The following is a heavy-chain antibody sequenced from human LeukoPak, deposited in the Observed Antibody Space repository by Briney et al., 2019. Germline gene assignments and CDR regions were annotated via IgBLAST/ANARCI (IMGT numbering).Heavy chain of an antibody. D-gene: IGHD6-19*01. CDR1: GFIFSDYD. CDR3: ANIRDYNSGLFDY. J-gene: IGHJ4*02. V-gene: IGHV3-30*18. CDR2: ISYDGSNK. Sequence: GRSLRLSCAASGFIFSDYDMHWVRQAPGKGLEWVALISYDGSNKYYADSVKGRFTISRDNSKNTPYLQMNSLRAEDTAVYYCANIRDYNSGLFDYWGQGTLVTVSS.